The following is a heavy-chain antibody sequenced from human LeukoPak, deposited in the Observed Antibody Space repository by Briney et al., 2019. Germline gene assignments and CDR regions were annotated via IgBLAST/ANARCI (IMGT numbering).Heavy chain of an antibody. V-gene: IGHV4-39*01. CDR1: GGSISSSSYC. J-gene: IGHJ4*02. D-gene: IGHD3-10*01. CDR3: ARHYEWGLRYGSGSYQDY. Sequence: SETLSLTCTVSGGSISSSSYCWGWIRQPPGKGLEWIGSIYYSGSTYYNPSLKSRVTISVDTSKNQFSLKLSSVTAADTAAYYCARHYEWGLRYGSGSYQDYWGQGTLVTVSS. CDR2: IYYSGST.